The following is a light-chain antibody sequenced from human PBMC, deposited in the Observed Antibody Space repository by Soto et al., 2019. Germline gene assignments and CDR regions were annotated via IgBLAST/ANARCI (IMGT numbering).Light chain of an antibody. CDR3: QQYGNLPT. Sequence: DIQMTRSPCSLSASVGYRVTITFQASQNINNYLNWYQQKPGRAPKLLIYDASNLEAGVPSRFRGSGSGTDFTFTISRLQPEDIATYYCQQYGNLPTLGQGTRLEIK. CDR2: DAS. J-gene: IGKJ5*01. CDR1: QNINNY. V-gene: IGKV1-33*01.